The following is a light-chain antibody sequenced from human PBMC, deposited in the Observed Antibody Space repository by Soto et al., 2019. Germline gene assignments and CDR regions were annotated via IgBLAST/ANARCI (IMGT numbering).Light chain of an antibody. Sequence: EIVMTQSPATLSVSPGERATLSCRASQSVSSDLAWYQQKPGQAPRLFIYDASTRATGIPARFSGSGSGTDFTLTISSLEPEDFAVYYCQQRSNWPPGFGQGTKVDIK. CDR3: QQRSNWPPG. CDR2: DAS. J-gene: IGKJ1*01. V-gene: IGKV3-11*01. CDR1: QSVSSD.